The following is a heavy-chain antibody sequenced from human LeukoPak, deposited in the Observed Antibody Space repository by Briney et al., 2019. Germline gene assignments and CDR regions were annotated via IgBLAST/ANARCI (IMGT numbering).Heavy chain of an antibody. Sequence: GGSLRLSCAASGFTFSSYAMHWVRQAPGKGLEWVAVISYDGSNKYYADSVKGRFTISRDNSKNTLYLQMNSLRAEDTAVYYCARAGKYCSSTSCPYNSYGMDVWGQGTTVTVSS. D-gene: IGHD2-2*01. CDR2: ISYDGSNK. J-gene: IGHJ6*02. V-gene: IGHV3-30-3*01. CDR3: ARAGKYCSSTSCPYNSYGMDV. CDR1: GFTFSSYA.